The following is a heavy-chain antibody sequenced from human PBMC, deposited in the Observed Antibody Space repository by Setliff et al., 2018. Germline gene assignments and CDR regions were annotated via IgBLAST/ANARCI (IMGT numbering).Heavy chain of an antibody. V-gene: IGHV4-4*07. Sequence: SETLSLTCTVSGYSISSGHYWGWIRQPAGKGLEWIGHIYIGGSANYNPSLKSRVTMSIDTSKNQFSLKLNSVTAADMAVYYCAREQWLDPPGYYYMDVWATGTTVTVSS. J-gene: IGHJ6*03. CDR2: IYIGGSA. CDR3: AREQWLDPPGYYYMDV. D-gene: IGHD6-19*01. CDR1: GYSISSGHY.